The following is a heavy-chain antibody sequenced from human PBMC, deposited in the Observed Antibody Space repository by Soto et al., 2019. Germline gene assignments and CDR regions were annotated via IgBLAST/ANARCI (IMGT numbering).Heavy chain of an antibody. J-gene: IGHJ4*02. Sequence: SETLSLTCTVAGGSISSYYWSWIRQPAGKGLEWIGRIYTSGSTNYNPSLKSRVTMSVDTSKNQFSLKLSSVTAADTAVYYCARGAGLRGYSYGRFDYWGQGTLVTVSS. CDR1: GGSISSYY. D-gene: IGHD5-18*01. V-gene: IGHV4-4*07. CDR3: ARGAGLRGYSYGRFDY. CDR2: IYTSGST.